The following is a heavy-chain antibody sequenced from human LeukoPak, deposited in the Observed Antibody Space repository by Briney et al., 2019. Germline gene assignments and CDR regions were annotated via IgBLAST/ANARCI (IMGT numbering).Heavy chain of an antibody. Sequence: RASVKVSCKASGYTFTSYGISWVRQAPGQGLEWMGWISAYNGNTNYAQKLQGRVTMTTDTSTSTAYMELRSLRSDDTAVYYCAREGYCSSTSCPQYYYYGMDVWGQGTTVTVSS. CDR1: GYTFTSYG. V-gene: IGHV1-18*01. CDR3: AREGYCSSTSCPQYYYYGMDV. D-gene: IGHD2-2*01. CDR2: ISAYNGNT. J-gene: IGHJ6*02.